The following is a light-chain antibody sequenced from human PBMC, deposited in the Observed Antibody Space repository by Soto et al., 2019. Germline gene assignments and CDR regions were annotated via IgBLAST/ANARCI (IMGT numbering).Light chain of an antibody. CDR1: QSVSSN. V-gene: IGKV3D-15*01. CDR3: QQCNIWPPVT. J-gene: IGKJ5*01. CDR2: GAS. Sequence: VLTRSPATLSVSPVQSATLSCRASQSVSSNLAWYQQKPGQAPRLLIYGASNRATGIPARFSGSGSGTEFTLTISSLESEDFAIYYCQQCNIWPPVTFGQGTRLEIK.